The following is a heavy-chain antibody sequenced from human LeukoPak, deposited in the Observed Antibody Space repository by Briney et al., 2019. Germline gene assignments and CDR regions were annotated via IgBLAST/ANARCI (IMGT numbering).Heavy chain of an antibody. CDR2: ISDSGGTK. CDR1: GFTFSSFG. Sequence: GGSLRLSCAVSGFTFSSFGMNWVRQGPGRGLEWVSYISDSGGTKYYADSVKGRFTISRDSAKNSLYLQMNSLRDEDTAVYYCARSFYYDILTGYSTDYWGRGTICTVSS. D-gene: IGHD3-9*01. CDR3: ARSFYYDILTGYSTDY. J-gene: IGHJ4*02. V-gene: IGHV3-48*02.